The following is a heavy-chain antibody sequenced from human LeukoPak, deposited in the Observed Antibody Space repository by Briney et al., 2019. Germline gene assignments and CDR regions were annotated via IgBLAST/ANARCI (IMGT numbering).Heavy chain of an antibody. CDR3: ARARTLWFGELLEFDY. CDR2: ISAYNGNT. V-gene: IGHV1-18*04. Sequence: GASVKVSCKASAYTFTGFYIHWVRQAPGQGLEWMGWISAYNGNTNYAQKLQGRVTMTTDTSTSTAYMELRSLRSDDTAVYYCARARTLWFGELLEFDYWGQGTLVTVSS. D-gene: IGHD3-10*01. CDR1: AYTFTGFY. J-gene: IGHJ4*02.